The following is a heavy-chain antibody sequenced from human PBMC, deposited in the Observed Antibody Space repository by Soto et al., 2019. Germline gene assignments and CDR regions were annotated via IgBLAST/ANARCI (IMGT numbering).Heavy chain of an antibody. Sequence: GESLKISCKGSGYSFTSYWIGWVRQMPGKGLEWMGIIYPGDSDTRYSPSFHGQVTISADKSISTAYLQWISLKASDTAMYYCALTYYYDSSGYYYFDYWGQGTLVTVSS. CDR3: ALTYYYDSSGYYYFDY. V-gene: IGHV5-51*01. CDR1: GYSFTSYW. J-gene: IGHJ4*02. D-gene: IGHD3-22*01. CDR2: IYPGDSDT.